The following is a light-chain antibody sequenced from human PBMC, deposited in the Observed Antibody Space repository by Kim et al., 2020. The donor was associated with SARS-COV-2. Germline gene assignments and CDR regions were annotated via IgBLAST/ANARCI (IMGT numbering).Light chain of an antibody. CDR1: QGMSNY. CDR2: VAS. Sequence: DIQMIQSPSAMSASVGDRVTITCRASQGMSNYLAWFQQKPGKVPKRLIYVASSLQSGVPSRFSGSGSGTEFTLTISSLQPEDFATYYCLQHNSYPVTFGPGTKVDIE. J-gene: IGKJ3*01. CDR3: LQHNSYPVT. V-gene: IGKV1-17*03.